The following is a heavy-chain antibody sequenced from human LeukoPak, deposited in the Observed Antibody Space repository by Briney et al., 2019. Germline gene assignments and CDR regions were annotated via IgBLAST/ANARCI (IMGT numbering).Heavy chain of an antibody. V-gene: IGHV3-30-3*01. J-gene: IGHJ4*02. D-gene: IGHD2-15*01. Sequence: PGGSLRLSCAASGFTFSSYAMHWVRQAPGKGLEWVAVISYDGTNKYYADSVKGRFTISRDNSKNTLYLQMNSLRAEDTAVYYCARVGNGRSWDYWGQGTLVTVSS. CDR3: ARVGNGRSWDY. CDR2: ISYDGTNK. CDR1: GFTFSSYA.